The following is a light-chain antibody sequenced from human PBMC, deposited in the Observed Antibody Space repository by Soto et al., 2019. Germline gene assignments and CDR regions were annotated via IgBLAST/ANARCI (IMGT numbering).Light chain of an antibody. CDR2: AAS. J-gene: IGKJ4*01. CDR3: QESFSTPLT. CDR1: QSISSY. Sequence: DIQMTQSPSSLSASLGDRVTITCRASQSISSYLNWYQQKPGKAPNLLIYAASSLQSGVPSRFSGSGSGTDFTLTISNLQPEDFATYYCQESFSTPLTFGGGTKVDIK. V-gene: IGKV1-39*01.